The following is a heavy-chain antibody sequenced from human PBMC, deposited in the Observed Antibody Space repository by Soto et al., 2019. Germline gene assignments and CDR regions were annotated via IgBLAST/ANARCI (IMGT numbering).Heavy chain of an antibody. CDR3: ARGHSTDCSNGVCSFFYNHEMDV. D-gene: IGHD2-8*01. Sequence: ASVKVSCKASGYSFTDYHIHWARQAPGQGLEWLGRINPKSGGTSTAQKFQGWVTMTRDRSISTVYMELTRLRSDDTAVYFCARGHSTDCSNGVCSFFYNHEMDVWGQGTTVTVSS. V-gene: IGHV1-2*04. CDR2: INPKSGGT. J-gene: IGHJ6*02. CDR1: GYSFTDYH.